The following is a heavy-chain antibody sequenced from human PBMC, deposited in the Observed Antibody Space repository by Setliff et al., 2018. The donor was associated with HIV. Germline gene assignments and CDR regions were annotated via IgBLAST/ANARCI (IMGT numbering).Heavy chain of an antibody. D-gene: IGHD6-13*01. J-gene: IGHJ4*02. V-gene: IGHV4-34*01. CDR3: AAASSWDPLLDY. CDR1: GGSLSGYY. CDR2: INHSGST. Sequence: SETLSLTCAVYGGSLSGYYWSWIRQPPGKGLEWIGEINHSGSTNYNPSLKSRVTISVDTSMDQFSLKLHSVTAADTAVYYCAAASSWDPLLDYWGQGTLVTVSS.